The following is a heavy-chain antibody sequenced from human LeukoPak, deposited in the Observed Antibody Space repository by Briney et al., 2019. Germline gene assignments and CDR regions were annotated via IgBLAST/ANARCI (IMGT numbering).Heavy chain of an antibody. CDR1: GGSISGSGSY. V-gene: IGHV4-39*01. D-gene: IGHD2-15*01. J-gene: IGHJ6*03. CDR2: IYYSGST. Sequence: PSETLSLTCPVSGGSISGSGSYWGWIRQPPGKGLEWIGSIYYSGSTYYNPSLKSRVTISVDTSKNQFSLKLSSVTAADTAVYYCCRGYYYMDVWGNGTTVTISS. CDR3: CRGYYYMDV.